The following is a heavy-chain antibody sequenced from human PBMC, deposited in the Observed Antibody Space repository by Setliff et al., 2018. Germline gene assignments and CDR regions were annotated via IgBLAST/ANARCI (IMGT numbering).Heavy chain of an antibody. J-gene: IGHJ4*02. CDR1: GFTFSDYA. Sequence: PGGSLRLSCAASGFTFSDYAMSWVRQAPGKGLEWVSTISGSAGSIHLADSVKGRFTISRDNAKNSVYLQMNSLRAEDTAIYYCATTRVWIPVLDSCGQGTLVTVSS. V-gene: IGHV3-23*01. CDR3: ATTRVWIPVLDS. D-gene: IGHD5-18*01. CDR2: ISGSAGSI.